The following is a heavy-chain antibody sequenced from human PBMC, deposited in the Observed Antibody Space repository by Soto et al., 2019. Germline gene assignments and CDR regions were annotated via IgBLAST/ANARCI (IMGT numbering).Heavy chain of an antibody. V-gene: IGHV3-23*01. CDR3: VKNSGWFNT. D-gene: IGHD3-10*01. CDR1: GFTFGTTD. Sequence: QLLQSGGGLVQPGGSLTLSCAASGFTFGTTDMSWVRQAPGEGLEWVSTIDGSGGITYYADSVKGRFTISRDNSRNTVYLQMNSLRGDDTALYYCVKNSGWFNTWGREPWSPSPQ. J-gene: IGHJ5*02. CDR2: IDGSGGIT.